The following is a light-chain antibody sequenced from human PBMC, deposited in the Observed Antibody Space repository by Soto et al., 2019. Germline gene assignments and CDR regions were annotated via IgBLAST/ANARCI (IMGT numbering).Light chain of an antibody. CDR3: QQYNSYPWT. J-gene: IGKJ1*01. V-gene: IGKV1-5*03. CDR1: QNIYTW. Sequence: DIQMIQSPSTLSASVGERVTITCRASQNIYTWLAWYQQKLGKAPNLLIYKASSLKSGVPSRFSGSGSGTEFSLTISSLQPDDFATYHCQQYNSYPWTFGQGTKVEI. CDR2: KAS.